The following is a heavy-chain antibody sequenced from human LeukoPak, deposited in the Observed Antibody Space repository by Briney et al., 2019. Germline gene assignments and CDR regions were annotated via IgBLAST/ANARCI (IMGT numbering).Heavy chain of an antibody. CDR1: GLTFSRYA. Sequence: GGSLRLSCAASGLTFSRYAMNWVRQTPGRGLEWLSAISGAGSATYYADSVRGRFTVSRDNSKDTLFLQMNSLRAEDTALYYCXKEXYTGYDAFDYWGQGALVTVSS. D-gene: IGHD5-12*01. V-gene: IGHV3-23*01. CDR2: ISGAGSAT. CDR3: XKEXYTGYDAFDY. J-gene: IGHJ4*02.